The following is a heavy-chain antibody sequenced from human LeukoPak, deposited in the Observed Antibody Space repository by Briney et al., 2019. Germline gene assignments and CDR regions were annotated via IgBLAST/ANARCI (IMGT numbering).Heavy chain of an antibody. D-gene: IGHD2-2*01. CDR3: ARGFYGVSYCSSTSCYAGTDLPYYGMDV. J-gene: IGHJ6*02. Sequence: ASVKVSCKASGYTFTGYYMHWVRQAPGQGLEWMGWINPNSGGTNYAQKFQGWVTMTRDTSISTAYMELSRLRSDDTAVYYCARGFYGVSYCSSTSCYAGTDLPYYGMDVWGQGTTVTVSS. V-gene: IGHV1-2*04. CDR1: GYTFTGYY. CDR2: INPNSGGT.